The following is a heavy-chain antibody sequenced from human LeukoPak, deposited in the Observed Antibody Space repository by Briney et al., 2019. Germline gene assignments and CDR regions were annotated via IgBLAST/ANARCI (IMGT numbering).Heavy chain of an antibody. J-gene: IGHJ4*02. Sequence: ASVKVSCKASGYTFTGYYMHWVRQAPGQGLEWMGWINPNSGGTNYAQKFQGRVTMTRGTSISTAYMELSRLRSDDTAVYYCARDQEQQQLYDYWGQGTLVTVSS. D-gene: IGHD6-13*01. V-gene: IGHV1-2*02. CDR3: ARDQEQQQLYDY. CDR2: INPNSGGT. CDR1: GYTFTGYY.